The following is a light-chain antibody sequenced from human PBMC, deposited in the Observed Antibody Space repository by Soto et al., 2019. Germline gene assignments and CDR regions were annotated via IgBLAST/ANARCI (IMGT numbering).Light chain of an antibody. CDR2: GAS. CDR1: QSISSNY. Sequence: EIVLTQSPGTLSVSPGERATLSCRASQSISSNYLAWYQQKPGQAPSLLIYGASSRATGIPDRFSGSGSGTDFTVTISRLEPADSAIDSCPEYGSWTFGQGTKVEIK. V-gene: IGKV3-20*01. J-gene: IGKJ1*01. CDR3: PEYGSWT.